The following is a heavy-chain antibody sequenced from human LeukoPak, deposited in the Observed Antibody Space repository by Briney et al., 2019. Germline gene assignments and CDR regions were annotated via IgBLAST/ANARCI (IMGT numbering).Heavy chain of an antibody. CDR1: GYPFETNA. CDR2: IGNTET. Sequence: GGSLRLSCETSGYPFETNAMSWVRQAPGKGLEWVSTIGNTETFYADSVTGRFTISRDNSKNTVYLHMHSLRVEYTAVYFCAKDWIQFNRIFDCFDSWGQGTLVTVSS. J-gene: IGHJ4*02. CDR3: AKDWIQFNRIFDCFDS. D-gene: IGHD3-3*01. V-gene: IGHV3-23*01.